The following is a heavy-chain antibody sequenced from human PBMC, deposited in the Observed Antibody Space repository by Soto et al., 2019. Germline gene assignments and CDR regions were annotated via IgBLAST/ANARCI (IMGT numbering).Heavy chain of an antibody. V-gene: IGHV1-18*01. CDR2: ISAYTGKA. Sequence: ASVKVSCKASGYTCTNYCISWVRQAPGQGLEWMGWISAYTGKANYAQKFQGRVTMTTDRSTGTAYMELSSLRSDDTAMYYCETGPHSGAHFYLVFWGQG. CDR1: GYTCTNYC. D-gene: IGHD5-12*01. J-gene: IGHJ4*02. CDR3: ETGPHSGAHFYLVF.